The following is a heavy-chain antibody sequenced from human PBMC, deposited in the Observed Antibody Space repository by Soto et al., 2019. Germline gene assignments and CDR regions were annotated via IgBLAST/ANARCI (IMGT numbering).Heavy chain of an antibody. V-gene: IGHV3-66*01. J-gene: IGHJ6*02. CDR1: GFIVSSNY. CDR3: ARDMVRGMDF. Sequence: GGSLRLSCAASGFIVSSNYMNWVRQAPGKGLEWVSVIYSGGSTYYADSVKGRFTISRDNSKNTLYLQMNSLRAEDTAVYYCARDMVRGMDFRGQGTTVTVSS. CDR2: IYSGGST. D-gene: IGHD3-10*01.